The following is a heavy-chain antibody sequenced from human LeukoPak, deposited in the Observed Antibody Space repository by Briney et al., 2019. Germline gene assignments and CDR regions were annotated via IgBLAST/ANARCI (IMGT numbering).Heavy chain of an antibody. CDR3: ARLSDLWFGESSH. CDR2: IYSGGRT. Sequence: PGGSLRLSCAAPGFTLSSNYMNRVRQAPGKGLERVSIIYSGGRTYYAASVKGRFTISRNNSKTTLYLQMNILRTEDTAVYYCARLSDLWFGESSHWGQGTLLTVSS. V-gene: IGHV3-53*01. J-gene: IGHJ4*02. CDR1: GFTLSSNY. D-gene: IGHD3-10*01.